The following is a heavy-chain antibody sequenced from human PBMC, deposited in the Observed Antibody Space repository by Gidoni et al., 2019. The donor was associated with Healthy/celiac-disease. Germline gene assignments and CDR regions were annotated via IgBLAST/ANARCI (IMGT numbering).Heavy chain of an antibody. CDR2: FDPEDGET. CDR1: GSTLTELS. Sequence: QVQLVQSGAEATKPGASAKVSCTVSGSTLTELSMHWVRQAPGKGLELMGGFDPEDGETIYAQKFQGRVTMTEDTSTDTAYMELSSLRSEDTAVYYCATLAIGGDAFDIWGQGTMVTVSS. D-gene: IGHD3-10*01. CDR3: ATLAIGGDAFDI. J-gene: IGHJ3*02. V-gene: IGHV1-24*01.